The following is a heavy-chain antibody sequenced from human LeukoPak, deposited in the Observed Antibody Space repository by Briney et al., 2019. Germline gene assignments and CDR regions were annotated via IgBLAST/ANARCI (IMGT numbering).Heavy chain of an antibody. CDR2: INPNSGGT. J-gene: IGHJ4*02. D-gene: IGHD2-8*01. Sequence: ASVRVSCKASGYTFTGYYMHWVRQAPGQGLEWMGWINPNSGGTNYAQKFQGRVTMTRDTSISTAYMELSRLRSDDTAVYYCARASKGILYYLHGPLSFDYWGQGTLVTVSS. CDR1: GYTFTGYY. CDR3: ARASKGILYYLHGPLSFDY. V-gene: IGHV1-2*02.